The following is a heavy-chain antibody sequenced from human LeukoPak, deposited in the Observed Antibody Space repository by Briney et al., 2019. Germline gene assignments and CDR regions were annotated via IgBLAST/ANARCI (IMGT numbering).Heavy chain of an antibody. CDR3: ARGPYYFDSSGNDI. CDR2: IKQDGSEK. CDR1: GFAFSNYW. J-gene: IGHJ3*02. V-gene: IGHV3-7*01. Sequence: PGGSLRLSCKASGFAFSNYWMTWVRQAPGKGLEWMANIKQDGSEKHYVDSVKGRFTISRDNANNSLYLQINSLRADDTALYYCARGPYYFDSSGNDIWGQGTMVTVSS. D-gene: IGHD3-22*01.